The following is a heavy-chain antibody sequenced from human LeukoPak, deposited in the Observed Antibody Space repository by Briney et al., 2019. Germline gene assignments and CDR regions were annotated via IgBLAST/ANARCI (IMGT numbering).Heavy chain of an antibody. D-gene: IGHD4-17*01. CDR2: IKQDGSEK. CDR3: ARDQVTTEYWCFDL. Sequence: GGSLRLSCAASGFTFSSYWMSWVRQAPGKGLEWVANIKQDGSEKYYVDSVKGRFTISRDNAKNSLYLQMNSLRAEDTAVYYCARDQVTTEYWCFDLWGRGTLVTVSS. V-gene: IGHV3-7*05. CDR1: GFTFSSYW. J-gene: IGHJ2*01.